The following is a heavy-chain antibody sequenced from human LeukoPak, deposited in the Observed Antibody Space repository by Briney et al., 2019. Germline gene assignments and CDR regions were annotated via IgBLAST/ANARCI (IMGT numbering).Heavy chain of an antibody. CDR1: GGPMSSSTYY. V-gene: IGHV4-39*07. CDR2: INHSGST. Sequence: SETLSLTCTVSGGPMSSSTYYWAWSRQPPGKGLEWIGEINHSGSTNYNPSLKSRVTISVDTSKNQFSLKLSSVTAADTAVYYCARKNRWFDPWGQGTLITVSS. CDR3: ARKNRWFDP. J-gene: IGHJ5*02.